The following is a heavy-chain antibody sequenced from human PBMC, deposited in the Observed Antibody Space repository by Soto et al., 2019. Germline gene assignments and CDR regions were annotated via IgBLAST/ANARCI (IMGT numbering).Heavy chain of an antibody. CDR2: IYYSENT. CDR3: ARDGGYGDSY. CDR1: GASISSGDYY. D-gene: IGHD4-17*01. Sequence: PSETLSLTCTVSGASISSGDYYWSWIRQTPGKGLEWIGYIYYSENTNYNPSLKSRVTISVDTSKNQFSLKLSSVTAADTAVYYCARDGGYGDSYWGQGTLVTVSS. V-gene: IGHV4-61*08. J-gene: IGHJ4*02.